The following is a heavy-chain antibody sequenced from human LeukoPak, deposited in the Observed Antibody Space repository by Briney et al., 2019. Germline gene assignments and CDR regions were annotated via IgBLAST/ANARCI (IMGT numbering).Heavy chain of an antibody. CDR2: ISAYNGNT. Sequence: ASVKVSCKASGYTFTSHGISWVRQAPGQGLEWMGWISAYNGNTNYAQKLQGRVTMTTDTSTSTAYMELRSLRSDDTAVYYCARVGQSSSWTNWFDPWGQGTLVTVSS. CDR1: GYTFTSHG. CDR3: ARVGQSSSWTNWFDP. J-gene: IGHJ5*02. V-gene: IGHV1-18*01. D-gene: IGHD6-13*01.